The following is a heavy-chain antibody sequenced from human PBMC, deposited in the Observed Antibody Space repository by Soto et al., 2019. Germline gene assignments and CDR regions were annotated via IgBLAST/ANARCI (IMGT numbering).Heavy chain of an antibody. Sequence: QVQLQESGPGLVKPSQTLSLTCTVSGGSISTGGYYWTWIRQHPGKGLEWIGYIYYSGSTYYHPSLKSRVTISVDTSKNQFSLKLSSVTAADPAVYYCARGLSVTLFDNWGQGTLVTVSS. CDR3: ARGLSVTLFDN. CDR2: IYYSGST. CDR1: GGSISTGGYY. D-gene: IGHD4-17*01. V-gene: IGHV4-31*03. J-gene: IGHJ4*02.